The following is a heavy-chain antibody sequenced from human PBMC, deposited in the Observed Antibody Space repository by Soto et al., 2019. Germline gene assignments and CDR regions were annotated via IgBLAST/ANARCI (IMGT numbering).Heavy chain of an antibody. Sequence: QVQLVQSGVEVKKPGASVKVSCKASGYTFTSYGVSWVRQAPGQGLEWMGWINAFNGNTNYAQKLQGRVTVTTDTSTSTAYMELRSLRSDDTAVYYCARGAYYLGSCANYFHPWGQGTLVTVSS. V-gene: IGHV1-18*01. CDR1: GYTFTSYG. CDR2: INAFNGNT. J-gene: IGHJ5*02. D-gene: IGHD3-10*01. CDR3: ARGAYYLGSCANYFHP.